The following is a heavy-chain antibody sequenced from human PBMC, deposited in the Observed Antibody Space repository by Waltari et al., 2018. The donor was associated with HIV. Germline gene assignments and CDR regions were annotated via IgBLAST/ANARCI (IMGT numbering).Heavy chain of an antibody. Sequence: QVQLVQSGAEVRKPGASVKVSCRASGYTFPSYYVHWVRQAPCQGLVWMRVIDPSGCSTIYAQRCQGRVTMTMDPSTSTVYMDLSGLRYEDTALYYCVRVPSIMGVSDYNYGMDVWGQGTAVAVTS. J-gene: IGHJ6*02. V-gene: IGHV1-46*03. CDR3: VRVPSIMGVSDYNYGMDV. D-gene: IGHD3-16*01. CDR1: GYTFPSYY. CDR2: IDPSGCST.